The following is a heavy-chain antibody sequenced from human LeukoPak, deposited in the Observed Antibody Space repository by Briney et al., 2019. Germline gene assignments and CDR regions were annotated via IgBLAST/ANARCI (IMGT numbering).Heavy chain of an antibody. Sequence: GRSLRLSCAASGFTFDDYAMHWVRQAPGKGLEWVSGISWNSGSIGYADSVKGRFTISRDNAKNSLYLQMNSLRAEDTALYYCAKDKEDGDYYYGMGVWGQGTTVTVSS. J-gene: IGHJ6*02. CDR3: AKDKEDGDYYYGMGV. CDR1: GFTFDDYA. D-gene: IGHD4-17*01. V-gene: IGHV3-9*01. CDR2: ISWNSGSI.